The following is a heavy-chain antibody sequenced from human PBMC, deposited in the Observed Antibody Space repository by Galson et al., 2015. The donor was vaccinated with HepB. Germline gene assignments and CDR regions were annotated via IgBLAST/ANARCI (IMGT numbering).Heavy chain of an antibody. Sequence: SLRLSCAASGFTFNNYVMAWVRQAPGKGLEWVPRTSTGGGSTSYADSVKGRFTISRDNSKSTLYLQLNSLRPDDTAVYYCAKADGTNWSRGNYFDRWGQGTLVTVSS. CDR2: TSTGGGST. J-gene: IGHJ4*02. D-gene: IGHD1-1*01. CDR1: GFTFNNYV. V-gene: IGHV3-23*01. CDR3: AKADGTNWSRGNYFDR.